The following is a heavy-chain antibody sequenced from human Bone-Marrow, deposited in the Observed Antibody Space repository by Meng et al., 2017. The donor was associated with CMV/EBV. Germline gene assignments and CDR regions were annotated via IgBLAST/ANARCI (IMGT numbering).Heavy chain of an antibody. CDR1: GYTFTGYG. D-gene: IGHD4-17*01. Sequence: ASVKVSCKASGYTFTGYGISWLRLAPGQGLEWMAWTSAYNGKTNYAQKFQGRVTMTTDTSTTTAYMELRSLRSDDTAVYYCARDGPDYGDYVNFDYWGQGTLVTVSS. V-gene: IGHV1-18*01. CDR3: ARDGPDYGDYVNFDY. J-gene: IGHJ4*02. CDR2: TSAYNGKT.